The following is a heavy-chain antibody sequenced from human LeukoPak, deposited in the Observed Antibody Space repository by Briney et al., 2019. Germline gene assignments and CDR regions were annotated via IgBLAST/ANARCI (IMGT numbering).Heavy chain of an antibody. V-gene: IGHV3-74*01. D-gene: IGHD1-26*01. CDR2: INSDGSST. Sequence: GGSLRLSCAASGFTFSSYWMHWVRQAPGKGLVWVSRINSDGSSTNYADSVKGRFTISRDNAKNTLYLQMNSLRAEDTAVYYCARGGDYSGWFDPWGRGTLVTVSS. CDR1: GFTFSSYW. CDR3: ARGGDYSGWFDP. J-gene: IGHJ5*02.